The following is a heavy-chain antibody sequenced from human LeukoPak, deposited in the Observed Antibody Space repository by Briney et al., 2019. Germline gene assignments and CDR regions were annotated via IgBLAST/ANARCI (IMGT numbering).Heavy chain of an antibody. D-gene: IGHD5-18*01. J-gene: IGHJ4*02. CDR2: ISPYSGNT. CDR1: GYTFTTFG. CDR3: ARDKGRAYSYGYVDY. V-gene: IGHV1-18*01. Sequence: GASVKVSCKTSGYTFTTFGINWVRQAPGQGLEWMGWISPYSGNTNYAQKLQGRVTMTTDTSTNTAYMELRSLRSDDTAVYYCARDKGRAYSYGYVDYWGQGTLVTVS.